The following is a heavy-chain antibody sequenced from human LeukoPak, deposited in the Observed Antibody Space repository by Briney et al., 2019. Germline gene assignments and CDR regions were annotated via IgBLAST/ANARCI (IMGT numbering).Heavy chain of an antibody. V-gene: IGHV4-59*12. CDR1: GGSISSYY. Sequence: PSETLSLTCTVSGGSISSYYWSWLRQPPGKGLEWIGYIYYSGSTNYNPSLKSRVTISVDTSKNQFSLKLSSVTAADTAVYYCARDQPYQLLYPGAFDIWGQGTMVTVSS. J-gene: IGHJ3*02. CDR2: IYYSGST. CDR3: ARDQPYQLLYPGAFDI. D-gene: IGHD2-2*02.